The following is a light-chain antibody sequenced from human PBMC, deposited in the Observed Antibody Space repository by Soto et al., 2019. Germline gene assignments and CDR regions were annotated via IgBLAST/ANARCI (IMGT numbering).Light chain of an antibody. CDR1: QSISSS. CDR2: AAS. CDR3: QQSDSTPPT. V-gene: IGKV1-39*01. J-gene: IGKJ1*01. Sequence: DIQMTQSPSSLSASAGDRVTITCRASQSISSSLNWYQQKPGKAPKPLIYAASSLQSGVPSRFSGSGSGTDFTHTISSLQPDDFATYYCQQSDSTPPTFGQGTKVEI.